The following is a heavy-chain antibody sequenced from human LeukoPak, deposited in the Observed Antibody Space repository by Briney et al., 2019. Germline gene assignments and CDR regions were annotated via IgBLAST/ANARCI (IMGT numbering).Heavy chain of an antibody. J-gene: IGHJ4*02. Sequence: PGGSLRLSCAASGFTFSSYAMSWVRQAPGKGLEWVSAISGSGGSTHYADSVKGRFTISRDNAKNSLYLQMNSLRAEDTAVYFCVRVRGVTFDYWGQGTLVIVSS. CDR3: VRVRGVTFDY. V-gene: IGHV3-23*01. CDR2: ISGSGGST. D-gene: IGHD3-10*01. CDR1: GFTFSSYA.